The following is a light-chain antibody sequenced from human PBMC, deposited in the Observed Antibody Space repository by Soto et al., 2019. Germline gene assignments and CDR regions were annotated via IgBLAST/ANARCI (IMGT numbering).Light chain of an antibody. CDR3: LAIDSGLSEYV. CDR1: SFNIGNNA. CDR2: NNE. V-gene: IGLV1-36*01. Sequence: QSALTQPASVSAAPGHRVTISCSGTSFNIGNNAVNWYLQIPGKALRVVIYNNELLSSGVSDRFSGSKSGTSASLAISWVQSENEGYHFCLAIDSGLSEYVFRTGTKGT. J-gene: IGLJ1*01.